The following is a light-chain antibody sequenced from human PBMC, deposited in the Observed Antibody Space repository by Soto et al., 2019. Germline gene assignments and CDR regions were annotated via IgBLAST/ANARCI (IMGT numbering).Light chain of an antibody. CDR3: QQYNNWPRP. Sequence: DIVITQYPATLSVYPGERATLSCRASQSVSSNLAWYQRKPGQAPRLLIYGASTRATGVPARFSGSGSGTEFTLTICSLQAEDFEVYYCQQYNNWPRPFGQGTKVDIK. CDR1: QSVSSN. CDR2: GAS. V-gene: IGKV3-15*01. J-gene: IGKJ1*01.